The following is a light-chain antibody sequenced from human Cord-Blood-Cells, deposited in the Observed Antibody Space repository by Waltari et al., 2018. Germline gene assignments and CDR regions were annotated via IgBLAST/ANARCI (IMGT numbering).Light chain of an antibody. J-gene: IGKJ1*01. CDR3: QQYYSTPWT. V-gene: IGKV4-1*01. CDR2: WTS. Sequence: DIVMTQSPDSLAVYLGESATINGKSSQSVLYSSNNKNYLAWYQQKPGQPPKLLIYWTSTRESGVPDRFSGSGSGTDFTLTISSLQAEDVAVYYCQQYYSTPWTFGQGTKVEIK. CDR1: QSVLYSSNNKNY.